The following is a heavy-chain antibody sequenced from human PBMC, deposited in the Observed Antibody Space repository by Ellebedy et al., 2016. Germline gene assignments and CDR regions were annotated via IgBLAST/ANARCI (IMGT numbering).Heavy chain of an antibody. CDR3: AREKRRTFDY. CDR1: GFTFSSYG. V-gene: IGHV3-33*08. Sequence: GESLKISCAASGFTFSSYGMHWVRQAPGKGLEWVAVIWYDGSNKYYADSVKGRFTISRDNSKNTLYLQMNSLRAEDTAVYYCAREKRRTFDYWGQGTLVTVSS. J-gene: IGHJ4*02. CDR2: IWYDGSNK.